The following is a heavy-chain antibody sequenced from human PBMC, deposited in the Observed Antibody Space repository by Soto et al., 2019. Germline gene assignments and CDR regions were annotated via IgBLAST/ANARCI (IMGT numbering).Heavy chain of an antibody. CDR1: GGSISSDGYY. CDR2: ISNSGRT. D-gene: IGHD2-2*01. V-gene: IGHV4-31*02. Sequence: QVQLQESGPGLVKPSQTLSLTCSVSGGSISSDGYYWSWVRQHPGKGLEWLGYISNSGRTYFHPSLLSRLTISLDTSTNKFSLKLSSVTAADTAVYYCARGRNIVLESSTGGFDFWGQGTLVNVSS. J-gene: IGHJ4*02. CDR3: ARGRNIVLESSTGGFDF.